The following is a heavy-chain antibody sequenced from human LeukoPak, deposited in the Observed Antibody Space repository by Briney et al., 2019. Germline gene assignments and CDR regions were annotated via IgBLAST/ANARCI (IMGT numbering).Heavy chain of an antibody. CDR2: IAYDGKNT. Sequence: GGSLRLSCAASGFIFNTYAMYWVRQAPGNGLEWVAVIAYDGKNTTYADSVKGRFTISRDNSKNTLYLQMKSLRVEDTAVYHCARVDRPHYDSDGWCYLEHWGQGTLVTVSA. D-gene: IGHD5-12*01. V-gene: IGHV3-30*04. J-gene: IGHJ4*02. CDR1: GFIFNTYA. CDR3: ARVDRPHYDSDGWCYLEH.